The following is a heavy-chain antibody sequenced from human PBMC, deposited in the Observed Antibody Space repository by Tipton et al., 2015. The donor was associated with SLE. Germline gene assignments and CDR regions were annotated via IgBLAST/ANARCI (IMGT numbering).Heavy chain of an antibody. CDR3: ARDYYDSSGRHDAFDI. J-gene: IGHJ3*02. V-gene: IGHV1-2*02. D-gene: IGHD3-22*01. Sequence: QLVQSGAEVKKPGASVKVSCKASGYTFTGYYMHWVRQAPGQGLEWMGWINPNSGGTNYAQKFQGRVTMTRDTSISTAYMELSRLRSDDTAVYYCARDYYDSSGRHDAFDIWGQGTMVTVSS. CDR1: GYTFTGYY. CDR2: INPNSGGT.